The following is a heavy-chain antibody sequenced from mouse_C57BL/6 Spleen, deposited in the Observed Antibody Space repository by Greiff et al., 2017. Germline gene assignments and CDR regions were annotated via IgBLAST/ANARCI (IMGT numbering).Heavy chain of an antibody. J-gene: IGHJ3*01. V-gene: IGHV1-18*01. Sequence: EVQLQQSGPELVKPGASVKIPCKASGYTFTDYNMDWVKQSHGKSLEWIGDINPNNGGTIYNQKFKGKATLTVDKSSSTAYMELRSLTSEDTAVYYCARGDSSGYVRFAYWGQGTLVTVSA. D-gene: IGHD3-2*02. CDR2: INPNNGGT. CDR3: ARGDSSGYVRFAY. CDR1: GYTFTDYN.